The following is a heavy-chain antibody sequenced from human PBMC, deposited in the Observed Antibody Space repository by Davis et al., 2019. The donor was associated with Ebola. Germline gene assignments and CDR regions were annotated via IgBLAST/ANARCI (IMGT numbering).Heavy chain of an antibody. V-gene: IGHV3-15*01. D-gene: IGHD4-17*01. CDR3: TSRTVTTNDY. J-gene: IGHJ4*02. CDR1: GFTFNKVW. CDR2: IQTKPEGETT. Sequence: GESLKISCAASGFTFNKVWMNWVHQVPGKRLQWVGRIQTKPEGETTGYGAPVRGRFIISRDDSKNTLYLQMNNLKTEDTGVYYCTSRTVTTNDYWGQGTRVTVSS.